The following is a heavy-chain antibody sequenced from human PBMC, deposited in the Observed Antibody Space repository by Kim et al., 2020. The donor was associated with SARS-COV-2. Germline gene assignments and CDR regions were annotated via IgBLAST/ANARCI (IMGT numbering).Heavy chain of an antibody. J-gene: IGHJ6*02. CDR3: ARHPGAVAGTSYYYYGMDV. D-gene: IGHD6-19*01. CDR2: IYYSGST. V-gene: IGHV4-39*01. Sequence: SETLSLTCTVSGGSISSSSYYWGWIRQPPGKGLEWIGSIYYSGSTYYNPSLKIRVTISVDTSKNQFSLKLSSVTAADTAVYYCARHPGAVAGTSYYYYGMDVWGQGTTVTVSS. CDR1: GGSISSSSYY.